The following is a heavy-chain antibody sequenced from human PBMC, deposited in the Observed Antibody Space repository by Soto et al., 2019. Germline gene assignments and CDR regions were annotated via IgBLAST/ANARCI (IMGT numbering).Heavy chain of an antibody. CDR2: IYSGGST. D-gene: IGHD5-18*01. CDR3: ARGPGYSYGSAYFDY. CDR1: GFTVSSHY. V-gene: IGHV3-53*01. J-gene: IGHJ4*02. Sequence: EVQLVESGGGLIQPGGSLRLSCAASGFTVSSHYMSWVRQAPGKGLEWVSVIYSGGSTYYADSVKGRFTISRDNSKNTLYLQMNSLRAEDTAVYYCARGPGYSYGSAYFDYWGQGTLVTVSS.